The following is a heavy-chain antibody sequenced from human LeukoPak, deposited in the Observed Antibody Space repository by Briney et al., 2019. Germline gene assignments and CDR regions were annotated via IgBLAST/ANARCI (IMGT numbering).Heavy chain of an antibody. Sequence: GGSLRLSCAASGFTLSSYAMSWVRQAPGKGLEWVQAHSGSGGSKYYAGSVKGRFTISRDNSKNTLYLQMNSLRAEDTAVYYCANGFRGVITEFDYWGQGTLVTVSS. J-gene: IGHJ4*02. D-gene: IGHD3-10*01. V-gene: IGHV3-23*01. CDR2: HSGSGGSK. CDR1: GFTLSSYA. CDR3: ANGFRGVITEFDY.